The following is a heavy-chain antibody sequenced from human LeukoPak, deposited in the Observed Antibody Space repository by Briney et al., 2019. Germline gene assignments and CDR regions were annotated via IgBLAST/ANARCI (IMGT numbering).Heavy chain of an antibody. CDR3: ARKPPYTGHCDITTCDVSRFDL. CDR2: INPKNGGT. V-gene: IGHV1-2*02. D-gene: IGHD2-2*01. Sequence: ASVKVSCKASRYIFTGYFIHWVRQVPGQGLEWMGWINPKNGGTNPAEKFQGRVTMTRDTSLSTAFMELTGLTSDDTAVYFCARKPPYTGHCDITTCDVSRFDLWGQGTLVTVSS. CDR1: RYIFTGYF. J-gene: IGHJ4*02.